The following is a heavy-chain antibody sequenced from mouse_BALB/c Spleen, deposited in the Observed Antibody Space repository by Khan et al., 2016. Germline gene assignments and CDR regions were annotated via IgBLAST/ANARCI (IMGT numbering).Heavy chain of an antibody. Sequence: QVRLQQSGAELMKPGASVKISCKATGYTFSSYWIEWVKQRPGHGLEWIGEILPGSGSTNYNEKFRGKATFTADTSSNTAYMQLSSLTSEDSVVHYCARTDRRGYFDYWGQGTTLTVSS. CDR2: ILPGSGST. CDR1: GYTFSSYW. J-gene: IGHJ2*01. CDR3: ARTDRRGYFDY. V-gene: IGHV1-9*01.